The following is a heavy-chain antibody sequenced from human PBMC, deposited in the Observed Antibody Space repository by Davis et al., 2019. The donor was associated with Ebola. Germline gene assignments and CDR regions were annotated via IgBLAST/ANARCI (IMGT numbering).Heavy chain of an antibody. V-gene: IGHV3-23*01. Sequence: GGSLRLSCAASGFTFSSYAMSWVRQAPGKGLEWVSAISGSGGSTYYADSVKGRFTISRDDSKNTAYLQMNSLKTEDTAVYYCTTRAWIQLWLRDYWGQGTLVTVSS. D-gene: IGHD5-18*01. CDR2: ISGSGGST. CDR1: GFTFSSYA. CDR3: TTRAWIQLWLRDY. J-gene: IGHJ4*02.